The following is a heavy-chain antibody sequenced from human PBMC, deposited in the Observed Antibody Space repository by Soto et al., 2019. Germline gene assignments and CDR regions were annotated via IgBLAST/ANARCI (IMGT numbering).Heavy chain of an antibody. D-gene: IGHD4-17*01. CDR2: IWYDGSNK. CDR1: GFTFSSYG. Sequence: QVQLVESGGGVVQPGRSLRLSCAASGFTFSSYGMHWVRQAPGKGLEWVAVIWYDGSNKYYADSVKGRFTISRDNSKNTLYLQMNSLRAEDTAVYYCARGKDYGDYGRWGQGTLVTVSS. J-gene: IGHJ4*02. V-gene: IGHV3-33*01. CDR3: ARGKDYGDYGR.